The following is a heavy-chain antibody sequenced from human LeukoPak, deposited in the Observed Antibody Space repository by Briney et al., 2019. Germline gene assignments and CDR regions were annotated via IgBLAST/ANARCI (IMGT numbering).Heavy chain of an antibody. Sequence: GASVKVSCKASGGTFSSYAISWVRQAPGQGLEWMGRIIPILGIANYAQKFQGRVTITADKSTSTAYMELSSLRSEDTAVYYCAREGFEPIYGGYALDPWGQGTLVTVSS. D-gene: IGHD4-17*01. J-gene: IGHJ5*02. CDR1: GGTFSSYA. V-gene: IGHV1-69*04. CDR3: AREGFEPIYGGYALDP. CDR2: IIPILGIA.